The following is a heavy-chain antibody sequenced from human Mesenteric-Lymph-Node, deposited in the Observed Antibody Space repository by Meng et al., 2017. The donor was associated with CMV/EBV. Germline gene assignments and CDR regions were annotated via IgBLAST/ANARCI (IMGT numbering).Heavy chain of an antibody. D-gene: IGHD3-22*01. Sequence: GESLKISCAASGFTFSFYWMHWVRQGPGKGLVWVSRIDSDGSSTSYADSVKGRFTISRDNAKNSLYLQMNSLRAEDTAVYYCARDGYYYDSSGPDYWGQGTLVTVSS. CDR1: GFTFSFYW. J-gene: IGHJ4*02. CDR2: IDSDGSST. V-gene: IGHV3-74*01. CDR3: ARDGYYYDSSGPDY.